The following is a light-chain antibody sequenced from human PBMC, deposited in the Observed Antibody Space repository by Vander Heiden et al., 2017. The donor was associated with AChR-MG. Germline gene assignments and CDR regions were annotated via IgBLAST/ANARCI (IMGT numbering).Light chain of an antibody. CDR2: GAS. Sequence: EIVMTQSPATLSVSPGERATLSCRASQSVSSNLAWYQQKPGQAPRLLIYGASTRATGIPARFSGSGYGTEFTLTISSLQSEDFALYYCQQHNNWPPLTFGGGTKVEIK. V-gene: IGKV3-15*01. J-gene: IGKJ4*01. CDR3: QQHNNWPPLT. CDR1: QSVSSN.